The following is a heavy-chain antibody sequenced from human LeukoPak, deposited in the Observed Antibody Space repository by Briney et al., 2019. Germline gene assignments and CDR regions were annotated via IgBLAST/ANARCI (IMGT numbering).Heavy chain of an antibody. Sequence: GGSLRLSCAASGFTFSSYAMSWVRQAPGKGLEWVSAISGSGGSTYYADSVKGRFTISRDNSKNTLYLQMNSLRAEDTAVYYCAKVLGSGWYEDYFDFWGPGTLVTVSS. CDR3: AKVLGSGWYEDYFDF. CDR1: GFTFSSYA. D-gene: IGHD6-19*01. CDR2: ISGSGGST. V-gene: IGHV3-23*01. J-gene: IGHJ4*02.